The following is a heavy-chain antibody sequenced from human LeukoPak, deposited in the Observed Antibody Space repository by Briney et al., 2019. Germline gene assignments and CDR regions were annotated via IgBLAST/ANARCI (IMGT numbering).Heavy chain of an antibody. V-gene: IGHV1-2*02. D-gene: IGHD3-3*01. Sequence: GASVKVSCKASGYTFIGYYIHWVRQAPGQGLEWMGWIYSNSGGTNYAQKLQGRVTMTRDTSISTAYMELSRLRSDDTAVYYCARDTTAIFGVGDYMDVWGKGTTVTVSS. J-gene: IGHJ6*03. CDR1: GYTFIGYY. CDR2: IYSNSGGT. CDR3: ARDTTAIFGVGDYMDV.